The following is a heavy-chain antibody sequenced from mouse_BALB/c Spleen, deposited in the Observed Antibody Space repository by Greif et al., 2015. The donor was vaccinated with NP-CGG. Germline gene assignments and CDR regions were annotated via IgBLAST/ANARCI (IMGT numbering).Heavy chain of an antibody. CDR1: GYTFTDYY. V-gene: IGHV1-84*02. CDR3: ARRTGTEAMDY. Sequence: QVQLKESGPELVKPGASVKISCKASGYTFTDYYINWVKQKPGLGLEWIGWIYPGSGNTKYNEKFKGKATLTVDTSSSTAYMQFSSLTSEDTAVYFCARRTGTEAMDYWGQGTSVTVSS. D-gene: IGHD4-1*01. J-gene: IGHJ4*01. CDR2: IYPGSGNT.